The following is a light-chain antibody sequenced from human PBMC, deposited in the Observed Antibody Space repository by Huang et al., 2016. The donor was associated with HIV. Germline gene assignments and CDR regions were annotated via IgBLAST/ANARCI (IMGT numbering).Light chain of an antibody. CDR3: QHYGSLPFA. CDR1: QAISNY. Sequence: DIQMTQSPSSFSASVGDGVTITCKASQAISNYLNWYHQRPGKAPKLLIYDASNLQSGVPSRFSGGGSETHFTLTISSPQPEDVGTYYCQHYGSLPFAFGPGTKVDLK. V-gene: IGKV1-33*01. CDR2: DAS. J-gene: IGKJ3*01.